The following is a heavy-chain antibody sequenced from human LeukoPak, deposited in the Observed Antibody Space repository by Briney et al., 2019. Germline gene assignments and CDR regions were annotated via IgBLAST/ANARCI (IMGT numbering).Heavy chain of an antibody. CDR3: ARDPDYSNYPLDY. J-gene: IGHJ4*02. Sequence: ASVKVSCKASGYTFSNYGITWVRPAPGQGLEWMGWISGYNGNTNYAQKFQGRVTMTTDTSTSTAYMEVRSLRSDDTAVYYCARDPDYSNYPLDYWGQGTLVTVSS. D-gene: IGHD4-11*01. V-gene: IGHV1-18*01. CDR1: GYTFSNYG. CDR2: ISGYNGNT.